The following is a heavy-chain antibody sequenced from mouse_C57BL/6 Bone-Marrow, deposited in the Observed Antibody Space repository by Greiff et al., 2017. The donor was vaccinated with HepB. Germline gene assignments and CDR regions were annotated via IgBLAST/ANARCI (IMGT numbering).Heavy chain of an antibody. D-gene: IGHD4-1*01. CDR3: ARNLGYFDY. CDR1: GYTFTSYW. Sequence: QVQLQQPGAELVRPGTSAKLSCKASGYTFTSYWMHWVKQRPGQGLEWIGVIDPSDSYTNYNQKFKGKATLTVDTSSSTAYMQLSSLTSEDSAVYYCARNLGYFDYWGQGTTLTVSS. CDR2: IDPSDSYT. J-gene: IGHJ2*01. V-gene: IGHV1-59*01.